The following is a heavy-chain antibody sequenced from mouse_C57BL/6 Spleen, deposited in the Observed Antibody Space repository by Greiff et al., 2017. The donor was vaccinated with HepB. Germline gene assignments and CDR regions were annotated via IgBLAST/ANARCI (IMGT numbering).Heavy chain of an antibody. D-gene: IGHD2-5*01. J-gene: IGHJ4*01. Sequence: EVQLQQSGPELVKPGASVKIPCKASGYTFTDYNMDWVKQSHGKSLEWIGDINPNNGGTIYNQKFKGKATLTVDKSSSTAYMERRSLTSEDTAVYYCSRGSNYSYYYAMDYWGQGTSVTVSS. CDR1: GYTFTDYN. CDR3: SRGSNYSYYYAMDY. CDR2: INPNNGGT. V-gene: IGHV1-18*01.